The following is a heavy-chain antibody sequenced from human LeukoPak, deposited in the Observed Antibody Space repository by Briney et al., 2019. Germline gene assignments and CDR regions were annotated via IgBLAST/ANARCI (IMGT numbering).Heavy chain of an antibody. CDR2: IYSAGNT. CDR1: GFTVSRNY. J-gene: IGHJ4*02. V-gene: IGHV3-53*01. D-gene: IGHD3-10*01. CDR3: ARVYIGIYYAAGSYYPDY. Sequence: GGSLRLSCAASGFTVSRNYMTWVRQAPGKGLERVSVIYSAGNTYYADSVKGRFTISRDNSKNTLYLQMNSLRAEDTAVYYCARVYIGIYYAAGSYYPDYWGQGTLVTVSS.